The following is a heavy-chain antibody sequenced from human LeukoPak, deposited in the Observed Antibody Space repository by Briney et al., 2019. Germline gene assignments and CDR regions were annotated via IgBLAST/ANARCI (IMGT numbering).Heavy chain of an antibody. V-gene: IGHV3-53*01. D-gene: IGHD2-2*01. J-gene: IGHJ1*01. Sequence: GGSLRLSCAASGFTVGTNSMSWVRQSPGKGLEWVSVIYSGGSTYYADSVNGRFTISRDNSRNTLFLQMNSLRAEDTALYYCASAREYCSSAECYEYFQHWGQGTLVTVSS. CDR2: IYSGGST. CDR1: GFTVGTNS. CDR3: ASAREYCSSAECYEYFQH.